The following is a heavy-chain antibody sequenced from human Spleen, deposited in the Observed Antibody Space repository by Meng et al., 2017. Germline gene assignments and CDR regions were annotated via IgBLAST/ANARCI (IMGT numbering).Heavy chain of an antibody. J-gene: IGHJ4*02. V-gene: IGHV4-4*02. CDR2: IYHSGST. D-gene: IGHD1-14*01. CDR1: GGSISSSNW. Sequence: QVQLQEWGPGLVKPSGTLSLTCAVSGGSISSSNWWSWVRQPPGKGLEWIGEIYHSGSTNYNPSLKSRVTISVDKSKNQFSLKLSSVTAADTAVYYCASGPRGPDQMYYFDYWGQGTLVTVSS. CDR3: ASGPRGPDQMYYFDY.